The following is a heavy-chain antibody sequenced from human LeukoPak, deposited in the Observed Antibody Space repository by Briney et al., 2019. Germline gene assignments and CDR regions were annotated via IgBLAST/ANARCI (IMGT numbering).Heavy chain of an antibody. Sequence: GASVKVSCKASGYTFTSYGISWVRQAPGQGLEWMGWISAYNGNTNYAQKLQGRVTMTTDTSTSTAYMELRSLRSDDTAVYYCARDIVVVVAATWFDPWGQGTLVTVSS. D-gene: IGHD2-15*01. CDR3: ARDIVVVVAATWFDP. J-gene: IGHJ5*02. V-gene: IGHV1-18*01. CDR1: GYTFTSYG. CDR2: ISAYNGNT.